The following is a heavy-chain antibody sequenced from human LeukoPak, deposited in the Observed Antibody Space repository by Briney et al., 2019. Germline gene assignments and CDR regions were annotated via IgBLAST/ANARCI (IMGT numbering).Heavy chain of an antibody. CDR3: ARIVPFSITTYGTNWFDP. J-gene: IGHJ5*02. Sequence: SETLSLTCTVSGGSISSYYWSWIRQPPGKGLEWIGYIYHSGSTYYNPSLKSRVTISVDRSKNQFSLKLSSVTAADTAVYYCARIVPFSITTYGTNWFDPWGQGTLVTVSS. CDR1: GGSISSYY. D-gene: IGHD3-3*01. CDR2: IYHSGST. V-gene: IGHV4-59*12.